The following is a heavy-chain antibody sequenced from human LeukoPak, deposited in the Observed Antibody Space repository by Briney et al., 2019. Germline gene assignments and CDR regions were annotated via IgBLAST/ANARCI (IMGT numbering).Heavy chain of an antibody. Sequence: VASVKVSCKASGYTFTSYDIYWLRQAPGQGPEWMGWMSPNSGNTGSAQRFQGRVTMTRDTSMSSAYMELSNLRPEDTAVYYCARGSFSRWTTQSYFDYWGQGTLVTVSS. J-gene: IGHJ4*02. CDR3: ARGSFSRWTTQSYFDY. CDR1: GYTFTSYD. CDR2: MSPNSGNT. V-gene: IGHV1-8*01. D-gene: IGHD2-15*01.